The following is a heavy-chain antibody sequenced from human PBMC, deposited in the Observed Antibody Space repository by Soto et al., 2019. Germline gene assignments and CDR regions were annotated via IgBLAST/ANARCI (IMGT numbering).Heavy chain of an antibody. J-gene: IGHJ4*02. D-gene: IGHD3-10*01. CDR2: ISAYNGNT. CDR3: SSGADRDY. CDR1: GYTFTSYG. Sequence: HVQLVQSGAEVKKPGASVQVSCKASGYTFTSYGISWVRQAPGQGRAWMGWISAYNGNTNYAQKLQGRVTMTTDTSTSTAYMELSCLSSSDTAVYYCSSGADRDYWGEGTLVTVSS. V-gene: IGHV1-18*01.